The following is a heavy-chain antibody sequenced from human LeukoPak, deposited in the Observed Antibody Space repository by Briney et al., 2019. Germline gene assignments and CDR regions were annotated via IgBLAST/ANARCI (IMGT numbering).Heavy chain of an antibody. D-gene: IGHD6-13*01. CDR2: ISAYNGNT. CDR1: GYTFTSYG. V-gene: IGHV1-18*01. Sequence: ASVKVSCKASGYTFTSYGISWVRQAPGQGLEWMGWISAYNGNTNYAQKLQGRVTMTTDTSTSTAYMELRSLRSDDTAVYYCARDCPVFCCSSSFGQYYFDYWGQGTLVTVSS. CDR3: ARDCPVFCCSSSFGQYYFDY. J-gene: IGHJ4*02.